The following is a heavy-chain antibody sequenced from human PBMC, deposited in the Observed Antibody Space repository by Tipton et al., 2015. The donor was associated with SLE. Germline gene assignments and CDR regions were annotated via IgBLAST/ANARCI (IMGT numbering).Heavy chain of an antibody. CDR2: IYYNGNM. Sequence: TLSLTCTVSGGSFFDPDYQWAWIRQSPGKGPEWIGSIYYNGNMYYDPSLQSRVTISVDASNKQFSLRLSSVTAADTAIYYCARDGGGGGWSFDYWGQGALVTASS. CDR3: ARDGGGGGWSFDY. CDR1: GGSFFDPDYQ. D-gene: IGHD6-19*01. V-gene: IGHV4-39*07. J-gene: IGHJ4*02.